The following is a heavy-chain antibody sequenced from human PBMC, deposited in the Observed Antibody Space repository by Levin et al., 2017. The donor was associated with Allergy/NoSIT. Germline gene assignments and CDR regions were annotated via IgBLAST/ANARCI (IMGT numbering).Heavy chain of an antibody. D-gene: IGHD5-18*01. V-gene: IGHV1-69*04. CDR2: IIPILGIA. J-gene: IGHJ5*02. Sequence: PGGSLRLSCKASGGTFSSYTISWVRQAPGQGLEWMGRIIPILGIANYAQKFQGRVTITADKSTSTAYMELSSLRSEDTAVYYCARDLQRYSYGHWFDPWGQGTLVTVSS. CDR3: ARDLQRYSYGHWFDP. CDR1: GGTFSSYT.